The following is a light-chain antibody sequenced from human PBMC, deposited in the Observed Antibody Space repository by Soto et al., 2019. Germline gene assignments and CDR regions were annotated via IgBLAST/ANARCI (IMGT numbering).Light chain of an antibody. CDR1: QNIRGNE. Sequence: VLTQSPGTLSLSPGERTTLSCRASQNIRGNELAWYQQKPGQPPRLLIYRGSRRAPGIPDRFSGRGSGTEFTLTISGPEPEDFAVYFCKGCGTSAPWTVGQGT. CDR3: KGCGTSAPWT. V-gene: IGKV3-20*01. J-gene: IGKJ1*01. CDR2: RGS.